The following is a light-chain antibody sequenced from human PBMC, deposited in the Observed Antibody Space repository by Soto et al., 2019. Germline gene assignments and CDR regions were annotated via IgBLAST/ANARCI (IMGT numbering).Light chain of an antibody. J-gene: IGLJ2*01. V-gene: IGLV1-47*01. CDR1: SSNIGSNY. Sequence: QSVLTQPPSASGTPGQRVNISCSGSSSNIGSNYVYWYQQLPGTVPQLLIYRNSERPSGVPDRFSGSKSGTSASLAISGLRSEDEADYYCAALDDSLSGVVFGGGTKLTVL. CDR3: AALDDSLSGVV. CDR2: RNS.